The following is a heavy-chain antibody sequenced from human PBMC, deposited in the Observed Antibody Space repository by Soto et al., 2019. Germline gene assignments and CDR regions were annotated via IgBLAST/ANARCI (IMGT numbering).Heavy chain of an antibody. J-gene: IGHJ6*02. V-gene: IGHV3-23*01. Sequence: GGSLRLSCAASGFTFSSYAMSWVRQTPGKGLEWVSAISGSGGSTYYADSVKGRFTISRDNSKNTLYLQMNSLRAEDTAVYYCAKLGDYDFWSGYQANVYYYYGMDVWGQGTTVTVSS. D-gene: IGHD3-3*01. CDR3: AKLGDYDFWSGYQANVYYYYGMDV. CDR1: GFTFSSYA. CDR2: ISGSGGST.